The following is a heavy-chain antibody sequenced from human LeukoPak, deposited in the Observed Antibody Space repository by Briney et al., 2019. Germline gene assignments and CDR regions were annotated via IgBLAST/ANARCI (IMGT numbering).Heavy chain of an antibody. CDR2: IRWNSGSI. CDR3: AKSPGVNSAPFDP. CDR1: GFTFDDYA. J-gene: IGHJ5*02. V-gene: IGHV3-9*03. Sequence: GGSLRLSCAASGFTFDDYAMHWVRQAPGKGLEWVSGIRWNSGSIGYADSVKGRFTISRDNAKNSLYLQMNSLRAEDMALYYCAKSPGVNSAPFDPWGQGTLVTVSS. D-gene: IGHD3-10*01.